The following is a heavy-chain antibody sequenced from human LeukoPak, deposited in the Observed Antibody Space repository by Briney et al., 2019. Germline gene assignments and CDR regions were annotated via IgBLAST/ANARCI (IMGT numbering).Heavy chain of an antibody. D-gene: IGHD3-22*01. CDR2: ISYDGSNK. J-gene: IGHJ3*02. Sequence: GGSLRLSCAASGFTFSSYGMHWVRQAPGKGLEWVAVISYDGSNKYYADSVKGRFTISRDNSKSTLYLQMNSLRAEDTAVYYCAKVPRNLYYYDSSGYLDAFDIWGQGTMVTVSS. CDR1: GFTFSSYG. CDR3: AKVPRNLYYYDSSGYLDAFDI. V-gene: IGHV3-30*18.